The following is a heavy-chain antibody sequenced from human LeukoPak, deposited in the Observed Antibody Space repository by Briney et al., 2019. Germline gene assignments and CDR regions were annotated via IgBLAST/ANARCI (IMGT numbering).Heavy chain of an antibody. V-gene: IGHV3-53*04. CDR2: IYSGGST. D-gene: IGHD3-22*01. J-gene: IGHJ4*02. Sequence: GGSLRLSCAASGSTVSSNYMSWVRQAPGKGLEWVSVIYSGGSTYYADSVKGRFTISRHNSKNTLYLQMNSLRAEDTAVYYCARGLYDSSGCKDDYWGQGTLVTVSS. CDR1: GSTVSSNY. CDR3: ARGLYDSSGCKDDY.